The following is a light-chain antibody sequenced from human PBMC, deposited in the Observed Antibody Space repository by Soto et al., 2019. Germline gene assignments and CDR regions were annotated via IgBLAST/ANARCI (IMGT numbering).Light chain of an antibody. CDR3: HQYDNYPVT. CDR1: QEISNH. CDR2: DAS. Sequence: DIQMTQSPSSLSASVGDRVTITCRASQEISNHLAWFQQKPGKHPTSLIYDASSLQSGVPSKFSGSGSGTDFTLTISRLQPEDFATYYCHQYDNYPVTFGGGTKVEIK. V-gene: IGKV1-16*02. J-gene: IGKJ4*01.